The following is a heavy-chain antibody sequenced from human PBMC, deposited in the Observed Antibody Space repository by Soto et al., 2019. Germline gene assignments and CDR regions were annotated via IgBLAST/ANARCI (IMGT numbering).Heavy chain of an antibody. V-gene: IGHV3-66*01. J-gene: IGHJ3*02. CDR2: IYSGGST. D-gene: IGHD3-9*01. CDR1: GFTVSSNY. Sequence: EVQLVESGGGLVQPGGSLRLSCAASGFTVSSNYMSWVRQAPGKGLEWVSVIYSGGSTYYADSVKGGFTISRDNSKNTLYLQMNSLRAEDTAVYYCARGIRYFDWLTHAFDIWGQGTMVTVSS. CDR3: ARGIRYFDWLTHAFDI.